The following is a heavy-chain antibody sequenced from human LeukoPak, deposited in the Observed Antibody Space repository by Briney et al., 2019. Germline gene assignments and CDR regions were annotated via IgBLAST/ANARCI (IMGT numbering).Heavy chain of an antibody. D-gene: IGHD2-15*01. V-gene: IGHV3-9*01. J-gene: IGHJ3*01. CDR2: ISWNSGRI. Sequence: GGSLRLSCVVSGIIFDDYAMNWVRQAPGKSLEWVAGISWNSGRIGYADSVKGRFTISRDNAKDSLYLQMNSLRAEDTALYYCAKGIVLEGDDAFDLWGQGTMVTISS. CDR3: AKGIVLEGDDAFDL. CDR1: GIIFDDYA.